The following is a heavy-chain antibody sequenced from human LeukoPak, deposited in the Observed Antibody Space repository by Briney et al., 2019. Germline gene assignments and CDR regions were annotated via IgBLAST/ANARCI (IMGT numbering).Heavy chain of an antibody. CDR2: IYYSGST. Sequence: SETLSLTCTVSGGSISSYYWSWIRQPPGKGLEWIGYIYYSGSTNYNPSLKSRVTISVDTSKNQFSLKLSSVTAADTAVYYCAKERSVTLDYFDYWGQGTLVTVSS. V-gene: IGHV4-59*12. D-gene: IGHD4-17*01. CDR3: AKERSVTLDYFDY. CDR1: GGSISSYY. J-gene: IGHJ4*02.